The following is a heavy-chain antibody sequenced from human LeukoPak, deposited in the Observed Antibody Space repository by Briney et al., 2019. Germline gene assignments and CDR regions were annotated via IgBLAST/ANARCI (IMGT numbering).Heavy chain of an antibody. CDR1: GGSISSYY. D-gene: IGHD3-10*01. Sequence: SETLSLTCTVSGGSISSYYWSWIRQPAGKGLEWIGRIYTSGSTNYNPSLKSRVTVSVDTSKNQFSLKLSSVTAADTAVYYCAREGLNMVRGVIPKEAWGWFDPWGQGTLVTVSS. CDR2: IYTSGST. V-gene: IGHV4-4*07. CDR3: AREGLNMVRGVIPKEAWGWFDP. J-gene: IGHJ5*02.